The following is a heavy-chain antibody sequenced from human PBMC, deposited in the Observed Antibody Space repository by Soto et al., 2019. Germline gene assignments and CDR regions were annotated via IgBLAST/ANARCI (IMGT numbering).Heavy chain of an antibody. J-gene: IGHJ4*02. Sequence: ASVKVSCKASGYTFTSYGISWLRQSPGQGLEWMGWISAYNGNTNYAQKLQGRVTMTTDTSTSTAYMELRSLRSDDTAVYYCARAGPRGYSGYDFDYWGQGTLVTVSS. CDR3: ARAGPRGYSGYDFDY. CDR2: ISAYNGNT. CDR1: GYTFTSYG. V-gene: IGHV1-18*01. D-gene: IGHD5-12*01.